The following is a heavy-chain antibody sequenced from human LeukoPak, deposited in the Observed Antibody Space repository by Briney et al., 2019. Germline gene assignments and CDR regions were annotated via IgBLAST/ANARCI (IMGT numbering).Heavy chain of an antibody. V-gene: IGHV5-51*01. Sequence: GESLKISCKGSGYSFTSYWIGWVRQMPGKGLEWMGIIYPGDSDTRYSPSFQGQVTISADKSISTAYLQWSSLKASDTAMYYCARQYSSSYASGIGYNWFDPWGQGTLVTVSS. J-gene: IGHJ5*02. CDR2: IYPGDSDT. D-gene: IGHD6-13*01. CDR3: ARQYSSSYASGIGYNWFDP. CDR1: GYSFTSYW.